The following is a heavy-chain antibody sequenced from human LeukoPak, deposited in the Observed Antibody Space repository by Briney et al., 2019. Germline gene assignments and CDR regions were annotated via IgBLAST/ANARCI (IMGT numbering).Heavy chain of an antibody. CDR2: INPNSGGT. CDR1: GYTFTGYY. Sequence: ASVKVSCKASGYTFTGYYMHWVRQAPGQGLEWMGWINPNSGGTNYAQKFQGRVTMTRDTSISAAYMELSRLRSDDTAVYYCARAFHRDRITTRGFDYWGQGTLVTVSS. V-gene: IGHV1-2*02. CDR3: ARAFHRDRITTRGFDY. D-gene: IGHD3-10*01. J-gene: IGHJ4*02.